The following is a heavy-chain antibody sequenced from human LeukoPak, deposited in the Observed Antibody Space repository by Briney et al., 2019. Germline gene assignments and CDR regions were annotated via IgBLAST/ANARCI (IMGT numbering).Heavy chain of an antibody. CDR1: GYTFTGYY. Sequence: GASVKVSCKASGYTFTGYYMHWVRQAPGQGLEWMGWINPNSGGTNYAQKFQGRVTMTGDTSISTAYMELSRLRSDDTAVYYCAREVNYYDSSGPDYWGQGTLVTVSS. J-gene: IGHJ4*02. CDR3: AREVNYYDSSGPDY. CDR2: INPNSGGT. V-gene: IGHV1-2*02. D-gene: IGHD3-22*01.